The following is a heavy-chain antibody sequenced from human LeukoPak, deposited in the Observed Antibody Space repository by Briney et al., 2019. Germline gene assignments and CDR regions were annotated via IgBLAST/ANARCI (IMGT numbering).Heavy chain of an antibody. D-gene: IGHD3-10*01. CDR2: ISAYNGNT. CDR1: GYTFTSYG. J-gene: IGHJ6*02. CDR3: ARDRGARSLYYYYYYGMDV. V-gene: IGHV1-18*01. Sequence: ASVKVSCKASGYTFTSYGIGWVRQAPGQGLEWMGWISAYNGNTNYAQKLQGRVTMTTDTSTSTAYMELRSLRSDDTAVYYCARDRGARSLYYYYYYGMDVWGQGTTVTVS.